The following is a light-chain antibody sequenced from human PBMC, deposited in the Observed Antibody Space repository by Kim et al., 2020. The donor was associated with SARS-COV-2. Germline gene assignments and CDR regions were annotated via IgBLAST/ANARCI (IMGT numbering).Light chain of an antibody. V-gene: IGKV3D-15*03. CDR3: QQYNNWPPFT. CDR1: QSFTNS. J-gene: IGKJ5*01. Sequence: EVVMTQSPPSLSVSPGDRATLSCRASQSFTNSLAWYQQKPGQAPRLLIYDTSVRATGIPARFSGSGSGTRFTLTISIVQSEDSAVYFCQQYNNWPPFTFGQGTRLEIK. CDR2: DTS.